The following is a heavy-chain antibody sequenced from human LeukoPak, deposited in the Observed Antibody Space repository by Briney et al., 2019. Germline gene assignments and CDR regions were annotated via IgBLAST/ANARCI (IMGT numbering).Heavy chain of an antibody. D-gene: IGHD4-17*01. CDR3: AKQSHDYGGYMDF. V-gene: IGHV3-30*02. CDR1: GFTFSTYG. J-gene: IGHJ4*02. Sequence: PGGSLRLSCAASGFTFSTYGMHWVRQAPGKGLEWVAFIRSDGSHKYYADSVKGRFTISRDNSKNTLYLQLNSLRADDTALYYCAKQSHDYGGYMDFWGQGTLVTVSS. CDR2: IRSDGSHK.